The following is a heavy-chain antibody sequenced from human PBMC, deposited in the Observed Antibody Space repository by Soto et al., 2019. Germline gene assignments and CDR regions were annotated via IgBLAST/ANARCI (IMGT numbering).Heavy chain of an antibody. CDR3: AKNPGYNSGWYSIDY. V-gene: IGHV3-30*18. J-gene: IGHJ4*02. D-gene: IGHD6-19*01. CDR1: GFTFSNYG. Sequence: HPGGSLRLSCAASGFTFSNYGMRWVRQAPGKGLEWVAVISYDGSNKYYADSVKGRFTISRDNSKNTLYLQMNSLRVEDAAMYYCAKNPGYNSGWYSIDYWGQGTLVTVSS. CDR2: ISYDGSNK.